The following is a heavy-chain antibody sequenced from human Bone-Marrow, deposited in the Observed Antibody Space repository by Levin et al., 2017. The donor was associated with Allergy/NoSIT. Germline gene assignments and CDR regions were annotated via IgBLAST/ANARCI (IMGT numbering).Heavy chain of an antibody. CDR1: GHPLSEVT. V-gene: IGHV1-24*01. J-gene: IGHJ3*02. CDR2: FDPEDGET. Sequence: ASVKVSCKISGHPLSEVTMHWVRQGPGKGLEWMGRFDPEDGETVNQERFPGRVTVTEDTSIDTVFMELSGLRSEDTAIYYCTTEAFDIWGQGTAVIVSS. CDR3: TTEAFDI.